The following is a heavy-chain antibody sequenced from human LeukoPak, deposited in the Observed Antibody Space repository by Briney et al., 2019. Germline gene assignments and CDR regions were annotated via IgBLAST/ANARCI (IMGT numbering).Heavy chain of an antibody. CDR1: GGSIRSGSYY. CDR2: IYTSGST. V-gene: IGHV4-61*02. CDR3: ARDDYSNNNWFDP. D-gene: IGHD4-11*01. J-gene: IGHJ5*02. Sequence: PSQTLSLTCTVSGGSIRSGSYYWSWIRQPAGKGLEWIGRIYTSGSTNYNPSLKSRVTISVDTSKNQFSLKLSSVTAADTAVYYCARDDYSNNNWFDPWGQGTLVTVSS.